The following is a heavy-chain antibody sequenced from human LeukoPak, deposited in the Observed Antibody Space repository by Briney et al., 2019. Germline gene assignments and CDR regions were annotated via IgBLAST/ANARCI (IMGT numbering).Heavy chain of an antibody. CDR1: GFTFSSYE. Sequence: PGGSLRLSCAASGFTFSSYEMNWVRQAPGKGLEWVSYISSSGSTIYYADSVKGRFTISRDNAKNSLYLQMNSLRAEDTAVYHCAREGQLWRHFDYWGQGTLVTVSS. D-gene: IGHD5-18*01. CDR2: ISSSGSTI. J-gene: IGHJ4*02. V-gene: IGHV3-48*03. CDR3: AREGQLWRHFDY.